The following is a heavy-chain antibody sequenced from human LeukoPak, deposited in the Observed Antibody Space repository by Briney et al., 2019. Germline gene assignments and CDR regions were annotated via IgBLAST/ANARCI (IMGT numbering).Heavy chain of an antibody. CDR2: IYTSGST. CDR3: ASTYSSSYLGERWFDP. V-gene: IGHV4-4*07. J-gene: IGHJ5*02. Sequence: SETLSLTCTVSGGSISSYYWSWIRQPAGKGLEWIGRIYTSGSTNYNPSLKSRVTMSVDTSKNQFSLKLSSVTAAETAVYYCASTYSSSYLGERWFDPWGQGTLVTVSS. CDR1: GGSISSYY. D-gene: IGHD6-13*01.